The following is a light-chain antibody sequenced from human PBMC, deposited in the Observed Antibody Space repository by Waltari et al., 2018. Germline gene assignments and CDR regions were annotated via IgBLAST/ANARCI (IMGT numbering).Light chain of an antibody. CDR3: HHYHGSPRP. CDR2: AAS. CDR1: QSVSSSY. J-gene: IGKJ1*01. Sequence: EIVLTQSPGTLSLSPGERATLSCRASQSVSSSYLAWYQQKPGQAPRLLIYAASSRATGIPDRFSGSGSGTDFTLAISRLEPEDFAVYYCHHYHGSPRPFGQGTKVEIK. V-gene: IGKV3-20*01.